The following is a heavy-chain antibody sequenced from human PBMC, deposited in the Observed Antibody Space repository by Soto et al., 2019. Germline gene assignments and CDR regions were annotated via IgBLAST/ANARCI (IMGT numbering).Heavy chain of an antibody. CDR1: GGAIPGYY. Sequence: SETLSLTCNVSGGAIPGYYWNWIRQPPGKGLEWIGYVYFSGSTKYNPSLKSRVTILVDMSKNQFSLRLTSVTSADTAVYYCSRKRGAGVSTADVFDIGAKGKMAPVSS. CDR3: SRKRGAGVSTADVFDI. D-gene: IGHD3-22*01. J-gene: IGHJ3*02. V-gene: IGHV4-59*01. CDR2: VYFSGST.